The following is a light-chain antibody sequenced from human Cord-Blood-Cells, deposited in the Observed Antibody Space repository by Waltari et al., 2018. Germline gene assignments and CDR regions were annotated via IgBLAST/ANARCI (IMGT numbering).Light chain of an antibody. J-gene: IGKJ1*01. CDR3: QQYNSYSQT. CDR2: KAS. Sequence: RVTITCRASPSISSWLAWYQQKPGKAPKLLIYKASSLESGVPSRFSGSGSGTEFTLTISSLQPDDFATYYCQQYNSYSQTFGQGTEVEIK. V-gene: IGKV1-5*03. CDR1: PSISSW.